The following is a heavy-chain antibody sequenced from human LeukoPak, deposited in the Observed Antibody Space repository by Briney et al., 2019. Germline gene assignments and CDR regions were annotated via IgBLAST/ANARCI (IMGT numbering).Heavy chain of an antibody. Sequence: GGSLRLSCGASGFTFTSYSFNWVRQAPGKGLEWVSSISSSSSYIDYADSVKGRFTISRDNTKNSLYLQMNSLRAEDTAVYYCARAYSPPWITASYAFDSWGQGTMVTVSS. CDR3: ARAYSPPWITASYAFDS. V-gene: IGHV3-21*01. CDR2: ISSSSSYI. D-gene: IGHD5-12*01. CDR1: GFTFTSYS. J-gene: IGHJ3*02.